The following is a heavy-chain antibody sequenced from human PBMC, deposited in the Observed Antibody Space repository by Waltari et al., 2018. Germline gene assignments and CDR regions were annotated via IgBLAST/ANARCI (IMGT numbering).Heavy chain of an antibody. Sequence: EVQLVESGGDLIQPGGSLRLSCAASGFTVGNNFMGWVRQAPGKGVGWVSGIYSGGNTNYIDSVRGRFTISRDSSKNTLYLQMNSLRAEDTAVYYCAKVDNVGLNNYWGQGTLVTVSS. J-gene: IGHJ4*02. D-gene: IGHD1-1*01. CDR3: AKVDNVGLNNY. V-gene: IGHV3-53*01. CDR1: GFTVGNNF. CDR2: IYSGGNT.